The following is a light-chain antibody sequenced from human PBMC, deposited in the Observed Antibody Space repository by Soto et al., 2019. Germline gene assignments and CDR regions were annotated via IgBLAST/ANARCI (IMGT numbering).Light chain of an antibody. CDR3: QSYDSSLSGWV. CDR1: SSIIGAGYD. CDR2: GNS. J-gene: IGLJ3*02. Sequence: QSVLTQPPSVSGAPGQRVTISCTGSSSIIGAGYDVHWYQQLPGTAPKLLIYGNSNRPSGVPDRFSGSKSGTSASLAITGLRAEDEADYYCQSYDSSLSGWVFGGGTKVTVL. V-gene: IGLV1-40*01.